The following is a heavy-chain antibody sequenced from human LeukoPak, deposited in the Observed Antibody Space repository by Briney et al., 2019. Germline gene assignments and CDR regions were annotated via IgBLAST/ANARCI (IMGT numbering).Heavy chain of an antibody. D-gene: IGHD2-21*02. CDR3: ARMDGGILLFSDAFDI. CDR2: ISGSSSYI. V-gene: IGHV3-21*01. CDR1: GFTFSSYS. Sequence: GGSLRLSCAASGFTFSSYSMNWVRQAPGKGLEWVSSISGSSSYIYYADSVKGRFTISRDNAKNSLYLQMNSLRAEDTAVYYCARMDGGILLFSDAFDIWGQGTMVTVSS. J-gene: IGHJ3*02.